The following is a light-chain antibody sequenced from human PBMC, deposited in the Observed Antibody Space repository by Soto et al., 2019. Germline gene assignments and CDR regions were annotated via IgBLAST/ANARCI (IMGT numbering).Light chain of an antibody. J-gene: IGKJ5*01. CDR1: QSVSSN. Sequence: EIVMTQSPATLSVSPGERDTLSGRASQSVSSNLAGYQQKPGQAPRLLIYGASTRATGITARFSGSGSGTEFTLTISSLQSEDFAVYSCQQYNNWPPITFGQGTRLEIK. V-gene: IGKV3-15*01. CDR2: GAS. CDR3: QQYNNWPPIT.